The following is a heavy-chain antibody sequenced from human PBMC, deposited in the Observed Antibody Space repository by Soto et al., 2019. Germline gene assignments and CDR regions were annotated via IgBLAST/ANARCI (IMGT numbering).Heavy chain of an antibody. D-gene: IGHD6-19*01. CDR1: GYTFTGYY. Sequence: QVQLVQSGAEVKKPGASVKVSCKASGYTFTGYYIHWVRQAPGQGLEWMGWINPNSGGTNYAQKFQGWVTMTRDTSISTAYMELSRLRSADTAVYYCARGRPPYSSGGPTDYWGQGTLVTVSS. CDR2: INPNSGGT. J-gene: IGHJ4*02. CDR3: ARGRPPYSSGGPTDY. V-gene: IGHV1-2*04.